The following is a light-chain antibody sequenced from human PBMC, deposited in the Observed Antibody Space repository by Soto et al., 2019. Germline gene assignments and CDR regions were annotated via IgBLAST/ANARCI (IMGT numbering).Light chain of an antibody. CDR3: QQSYSTTGT. CDR2: AAS. CDR1: QSISSY. Sequence: EIQRTESASSLSASVGHRVTITCRANQSISSYLNWYQQKPGKAPKLLIYAASSLQSGVPSRFSGSGSGTDFTLTISSLQTEDGATYYCQQSYSTTGTFGQGTKVDIK. V-gene: IGKV1-39*01. J-gene: IGKJ1*01.